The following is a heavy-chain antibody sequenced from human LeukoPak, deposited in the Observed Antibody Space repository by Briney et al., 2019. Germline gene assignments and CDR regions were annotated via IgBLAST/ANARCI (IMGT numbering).Heavy chain of an antibody. CDR1: GFTLSTYA. J-gene: IGHJ4*02. CDR3: VTQRAVADHQDY. CDR2: ISGGTTII. D-gene: IGHD6-19*01. Sequence: GGSLRLSCAASGFTLSTYAMSWVRQAPGEGLEWVSTISGGTTIIYYADSVKGRFTISRDNSENTLYLQMNSLRAEDTVLYYCVTQRAVADHQDYWGQGTLVTVSS. V-gene: IGHV3-23*01.